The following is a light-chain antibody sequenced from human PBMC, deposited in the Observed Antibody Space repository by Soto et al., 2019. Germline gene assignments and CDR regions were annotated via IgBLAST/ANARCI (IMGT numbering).Light chain of an antibody. V-gene: IGKV3-11*01. Sequence: EIVLTQSPATLSLSPGERATLSCRASQSVSSYLAWYQQKPGQATRLLIYDASNRATGIPARFSGSGSGTDFTLTISSLEPEDFAVYYCQQPYTFGQGTKLEIK. J-gene: IGKJ2*01. CDR2: DAS. CDR1: QSVSSY. CDR3: QQPYT.